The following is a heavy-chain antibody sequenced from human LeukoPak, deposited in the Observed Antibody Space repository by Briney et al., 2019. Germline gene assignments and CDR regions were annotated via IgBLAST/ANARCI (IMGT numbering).Heavy chain of an antibody. CDR3: ARDPWYSSSWYYFDY. V-gene: IGHV1-2*02. CDR1: GYTFTGYY. D-gene: IGHD6-13*01. Sequence: ASVKVSCKASGYTFTGYYMHWVRQAPGQGLEWVGWINPNSGGTNYAQNFQGRVTMTRDTSISTAYMEVSRLRSDDTAVYYCARDPWYSSSWYYFDYWGQGTLVTVSS. CDR2: INPNSGGT. J-gene: IGHJ4*02.